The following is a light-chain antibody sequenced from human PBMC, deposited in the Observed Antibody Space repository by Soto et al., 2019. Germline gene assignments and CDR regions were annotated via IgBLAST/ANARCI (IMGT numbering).Light chain of an antibody. J-gene: IGKJ1*01. CDR1: QGISTY. Sequence: AIQLTQSPSSLSASVGDRFTIACRASQGISTYLAWYQQKPGKAPKFLIYAASTLQSGVPSRFSGSGSGTDFTLTISCLQSEDFATYYCQQYYSYPRTFGQGTKVDIK. V-gene: IGKV1-8*01. CDR2: AAS. CDR3: QQYYSYPRT.